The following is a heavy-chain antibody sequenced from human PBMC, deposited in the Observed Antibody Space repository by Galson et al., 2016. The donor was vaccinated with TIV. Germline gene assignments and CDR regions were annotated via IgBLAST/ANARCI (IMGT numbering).Heavy chain of an antibody. Sequence: SVKVSCKVSGYTVTELSMNWVRQTPEQSLEWLGGFDPEEGETIYDQRFQGRVSMTEDTFADTAYMALSSLVSDDTSVYYCATDLVYYYDSSGYSWGQGILVSVSS. D-gene: IGHD3-22*01. CDR2: FDPEEGET. CDR1: GYTVTELS. CDR3: ATDLVYYYDSSGYS. V-gene: IGHV1-24*01. J-gene: IGHJ4*02.